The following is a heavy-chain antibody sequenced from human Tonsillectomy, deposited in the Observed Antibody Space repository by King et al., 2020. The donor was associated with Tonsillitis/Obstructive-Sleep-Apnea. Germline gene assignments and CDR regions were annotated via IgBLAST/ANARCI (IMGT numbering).Heavy chain of an antibody. CDR1: GGTFSSYA. D-gene: IGHD6-13*01. Sequence: QLVQSGAEVKKPGSSVKVSCKASGGTFSSYAISWVRQAPGQGLEWMGGIIPIFVTANYAQKFRGRVTITADESTSTAYMEPSSLRSEDTAVYYGASSAAAVDNPPLYYYYYMDVWGKGTTVTVSS. CDR2: IIPIFVTA. J-gene: IGHJ6*03. CDR3: ASSAAAVDNPPLYYYYYMDV. V-gene: IGHV1-69*01.